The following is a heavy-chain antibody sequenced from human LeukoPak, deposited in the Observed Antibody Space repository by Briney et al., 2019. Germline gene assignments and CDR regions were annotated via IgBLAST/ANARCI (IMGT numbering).Heavy chain of an antibody. D-gene: IGHD4-11*01. CDR3: ARGVPKTSYYYYYMDV. J-gene: IGHJ6*03. Sequence: GGSLRLSCAASGFTFGSYAMTWVRQAPGKGLEWVSSISSSSSYIYYTDSVKGRFTISRDNAKKSLYLQMNSLRAEDTAVYYCARGVPKTSYYYYYMDVWGKGTTVTVSS. CDR2: ISSSSSYI. V-gene: IGHV3-21*01. CDR1: GFTFGSYA.